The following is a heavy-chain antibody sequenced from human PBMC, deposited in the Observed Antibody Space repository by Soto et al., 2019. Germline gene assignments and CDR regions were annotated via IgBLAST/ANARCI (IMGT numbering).Heavy chain of an antibody. CDR1: GYTFARYG. D-gene: IGHD6-19*01. J-gene: IGHJ6*02. CDR2: ISLYNGNT. CDR3: ARVIAVAGNTHFRMDV. V-gene: IGHV1-18*01. Sequence: QVQLVQSGGEVKKPGASVKVSCKGSGYTFARYGVSWVRQAPGQGLEWMGWISLYNGNTNYARKVQGRVTMTADTSTSTAYMELRSLRSDDTAVYYCARVIAVAGNTHFRMDVWGQGTTATVSS.